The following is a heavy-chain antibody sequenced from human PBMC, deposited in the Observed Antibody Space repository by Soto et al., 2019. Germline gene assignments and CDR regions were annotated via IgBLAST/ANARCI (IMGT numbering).Heavy chain of an antibody. Sequence: QVQLVQSGAEVKKPGSSVKVSCKASGGTFSSYAISWVRQAPGQGLEWMGGIIPIFGTPKYAQKFQDRVTITADESTSTAYMELSSLRSEDTAVYYCARAQYRTGSGTYWFNWFDPWGQGTLVTVSS. V-gene: IGHV1-69*01. CDR1: GGTFSSYA. J-gene: IGHJ5*02. CDR2: IIPIFGTP. D-gene: IGHD3-10*01. CDR3: ARAQYRTGSGTYWFNWFDP.